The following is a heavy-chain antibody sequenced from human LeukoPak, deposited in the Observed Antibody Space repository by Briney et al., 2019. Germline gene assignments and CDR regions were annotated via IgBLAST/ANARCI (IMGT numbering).Heavy chain of an antibody. CDR1: GFTSSSYS. Sequence: AGGSLRLSCAASGFTSSSYSMNWVRQAPGEGLEWVSYISSASNTIYYADSVKGRFTISRDNAKNSLYLQMNSLRAEDTAMYYCARDGWFGDYNWFDPWGQGTLVTVSS. J-gene: IGHJ5*02. V-gene: IGHV3-48*01. CDR3: ARDGWFGDYNWFDP. CDR2: ISSASNTI. D-gene: IGHD3-10*01.